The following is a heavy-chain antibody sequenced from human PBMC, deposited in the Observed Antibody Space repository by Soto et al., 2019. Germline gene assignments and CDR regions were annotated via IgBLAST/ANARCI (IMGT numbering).Heavy chain of an antibody. V-gene: IGHV3-48*02. Sequence: GGSLRLSCAASGFTFSSYSMNWVRQAPGKGLEWVSYISSSSSTIYYADSVKGRFTISRDNAKNSLYLQMNSLRDEDTAVYYCARVGFDWLNYYYYGMDVWGQGTTVTVSS. CDR3: ARVGFDWLNYYYYGMDV. D-gene: IGHD3-9*01. CDR2: ISSSSSTI. J-gene: IGHJ6*02. CDR1: GFTFSSYS.